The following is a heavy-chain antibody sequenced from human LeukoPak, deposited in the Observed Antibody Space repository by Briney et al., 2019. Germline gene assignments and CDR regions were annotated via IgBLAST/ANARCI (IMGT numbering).Heavy chain of an antibody. J-gene: IGHJ3*02. Sequence: SETLSLTCTVSGGSISGYYWSWIRQPPGKGLEWIGYIFYSGSTNYNPSLESRVTISVDTSRSQFSLKLTSVTAADTAVYYCARAPYRDDAFDIWGQGTMVTVSS. V-gene: IGHV4-59*01. CDR1: GGSISGYY. CDR3: ARAPYRDDAFDI. CDR2: IFYSGST. D-gene: IGHD3-16*02.